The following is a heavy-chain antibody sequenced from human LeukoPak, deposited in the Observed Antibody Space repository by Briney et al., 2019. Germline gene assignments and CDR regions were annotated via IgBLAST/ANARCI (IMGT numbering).Heavy chain of an antibody. CDR3: AKAHPTYYYDSSEYYFDY. J-gene: IGHJ4*02. V-gene: IGHV3-48*01. CDR2: VSSGGNTV. D-gene: IGHD3-22*01. CDR1: GFALRNYG. Sequence: GGSLRLSCVASGFALRNYGLNWVRQAPGKGLEWVSYVSSGGNTVNYADSVRGRFTISRDNARNSLYLQLNSLRAEDTAVYYCAKAHPTYYYDSSEYYFDYWGQGILVTVSS.